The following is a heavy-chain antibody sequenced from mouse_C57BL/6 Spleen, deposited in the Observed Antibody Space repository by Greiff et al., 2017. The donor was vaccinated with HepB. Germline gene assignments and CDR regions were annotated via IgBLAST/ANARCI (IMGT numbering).Heavy chain of an antibody. V-gene: IGHV1-82*01. CDR2: IYPGDGDT. CDR1: GYAFSSSW. Sequence: QVQLKESGPELVKPGASVKISCKASGYAFSSSWMNWVKQRPGKGLEWIGRIYPGDGDTNYNGKFKGKATLTADKSSSTAYMQLSSLTSEDSAVYLCAREIYYGNYDYWGQGTSVTVSS. CDR3: AREIYYGNYDY. J-gene: IGHJ4*01. D-gene: IGHD2-1*01.